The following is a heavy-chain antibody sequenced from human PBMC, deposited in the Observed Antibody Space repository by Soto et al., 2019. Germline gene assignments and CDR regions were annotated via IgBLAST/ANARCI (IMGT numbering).Heavy chain of an antibody. CDR3: ARAGSVVDTSGWIRDYYYYGMDV. V-gene: IGHV3-33*01. CDR2: IWYDGSNE. D-gene: IGHD6-19*01. Sequence: QVQLVESGGGVVQPGRSLRLSCAASGFTFSSYGLHWVRQAPGKGLEWVAVIWYDGSNEYYADSVKGRFTISRDNSKNTLYLQMNSRRAEDTAVYYCARAGSVVDTSGWIRDYYYYGMDVWGQGTTVTVSS. CDR1: GFTFSSYG. J-gene: IGHJ6*02.